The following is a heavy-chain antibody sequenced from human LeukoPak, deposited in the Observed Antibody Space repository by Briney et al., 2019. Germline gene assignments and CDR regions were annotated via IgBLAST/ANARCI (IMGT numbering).Heavy chain of an antibody. Sequence: GGSLRLSCAASGFTFSSYGMSWFRQAPGKGLEWVSAISGSGGSTYYADSVKGRFTISRDNSKSTLYLQMNSLRAEDTAVYYCAKDSDTDYYDSSGYYADYWGQGTLVTVSS. CDR2: ISGSGGST. V-gene: IGHV3-23*01. CDR1: GFTFSSYG. J-gene: IGHJ4*02. CDR3: AKDSDTDYYDSSGYYADY. D-gene: IGHD3-22*01.